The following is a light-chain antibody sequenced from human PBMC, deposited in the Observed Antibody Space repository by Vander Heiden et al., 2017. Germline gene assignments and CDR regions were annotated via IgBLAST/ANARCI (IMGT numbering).Light chain of an antibody. Sequence: DMQMTHSHSTLSASVGDRVTITCRAGHNIDSWLAWYQHKPGKAPKLLIYDSSPLASVVPSRFSGRGSGTQFSLTIRSLHPDDFATYYCQHYDSHAPTFGQGTKLEIK. J-gene: IGKJ2*01. CDR3: QHYDSHAPT. V-gene: IGKV1-5*01. CDR1: HNIDSW. CDR2: DSS.